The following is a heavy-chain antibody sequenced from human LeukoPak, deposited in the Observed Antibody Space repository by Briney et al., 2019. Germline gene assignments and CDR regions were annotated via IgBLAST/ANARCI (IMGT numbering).Heavy chain of an antibody. J-gene: IGHJ4*02. V-gene: IGHV4-59*01. D-gene: IGHD6-19*01. CDR3: ARDSVAGNYFDY. CDR2: IYYSGST. CDR1: GGSISSYY. Sequence: PSETLSLTCTVSGGSISSYYWSWIRQPPGKGLEWIGYIYYSGSTNYNPSLKSRVTISVDTSKNQFSLKLSSVTAADTAVYYCARDSVAGNYFDYWGQGTLVTVSS.